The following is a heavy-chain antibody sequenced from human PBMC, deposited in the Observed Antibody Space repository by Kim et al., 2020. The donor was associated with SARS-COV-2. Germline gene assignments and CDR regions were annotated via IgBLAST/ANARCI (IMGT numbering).Heavy chain of an antibody. J-gene: IGHJ5*02. CDR1: GGSISSYY. D-gene: IGHD3-22*01. CDR2: IYYSGST. CDR3: ARKYDT. V-gene: IGHV4-59*01. Sequence: SETLSLTCTVSGGSISSYYWSWIRQPPGKGLEWIGYIYYSGSTNYNPSLKSRVTISVDTTKNQFSLKLSSVTAADTAVYYCARKYDTWGQGTLVTVSS.